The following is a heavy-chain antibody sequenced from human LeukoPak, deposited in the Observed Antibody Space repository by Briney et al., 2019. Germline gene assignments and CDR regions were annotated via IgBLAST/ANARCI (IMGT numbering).Heavy chain of an antibody. J-gene: IGHJ4*02. Sequence: PGGSLRLSCATSGFTFSSNWMSWVRHVPGRGLDWVANIKPDGSAQYYAASVKGRLTVSRDNAKNSLYLQMNSLRVEDTAVYYCARANNSSCHNWGQGTLVTVSA. CDR1: GFTFSSNW. D-gene: IGHD6-6*01. V-gene: IGHV3-7*01. CDR2: IKPDGSAQ. CDR3: ARANNSSCHN.